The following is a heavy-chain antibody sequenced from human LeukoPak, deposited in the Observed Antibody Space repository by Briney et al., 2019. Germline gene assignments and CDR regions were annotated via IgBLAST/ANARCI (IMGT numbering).Heavy chain of an antibody. J-gene: IGHJ5*02. D-gene: IGHD3-3*01. CDR2: INHSGST. V-gene: IGHV4-34*01. CDR3: ARGRITIFGVVMGFDP. Sequence: PSETLSLTCAVYGGSFSGYYWSWIRQPPGKGLEWIGEINHSGSTNYNPSLKSRVSIAVDTSKNQFFLKLSSVTAADTAVYYCARGRITIFGVVMGFDPWGQGTLVTVSS. CDR1: GGSFSGYY.